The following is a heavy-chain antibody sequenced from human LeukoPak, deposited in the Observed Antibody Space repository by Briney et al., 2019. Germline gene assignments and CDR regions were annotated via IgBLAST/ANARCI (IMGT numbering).Heavy chain of an antibody. CDR3: ARGFDDYYAASGATWVYFDY. D-gene: IGHD2-15*01. CDR2: IFHGGSS. V-gene: IGHV4-30-2*01. CDR1: GGSVSSADYS. J-gene: IGHJ4*02. Sequence: SETLSLTCDVSGGSVSSADYSWSWIRQPPGKGLEWIGFIFHGGSSYYNPPLKSRVTISIDRSKNQFSLELNSVTAADTAVYYCARGFDDYYAASGATWVYFDYWGQGSLVTVSS.